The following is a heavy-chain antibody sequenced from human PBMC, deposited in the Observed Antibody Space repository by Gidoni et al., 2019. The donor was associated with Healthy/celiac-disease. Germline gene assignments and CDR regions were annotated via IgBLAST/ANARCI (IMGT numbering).Heavy chain of an antibody. Sequence: QVQLQQWGAGLLKPSETLSLTCAVYGGSFSGYYWSWIRQPPGKGLEWIGEINHSGSTNYNPSLKSRVTISVDTSKNQFSLKLSSVTAADTAVYYCARLRAYCSSTSCYYYYGMDVWGQGTTVTVSS. D-gene: IGHD2-2*01. CDR2: INHSGST. V-gene: IGHV4-34*01. CDR3: ARLRAYCSSTSCYYYYGMDV. CDR1: GGSFSGYY. J-gene: IGHJ6*02.